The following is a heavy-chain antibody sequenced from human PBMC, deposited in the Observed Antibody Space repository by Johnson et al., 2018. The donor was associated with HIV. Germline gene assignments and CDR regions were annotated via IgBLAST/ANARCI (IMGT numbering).Heavy chain of an antibody. CDR3: ARVTHSYGYWVAFDI. J-gene: IGHJ3*02. CDR1: GFTFDDYG. Sequence: VQLVESGGGVVRPGDSLRLSCVASGFTFDDYGMNWVRLVPGKGLEWVAGIKCNSGRTGHANALKGRFTKSRDHPKHSVHLEMNSLRAGDTAVYYCARVTHSYGYWVAFDIWGQGTMVTVSS. CDR2: IKCNSGRT. V-gene: IGHV3-20*04. D-gene: IGHD5-18*01.